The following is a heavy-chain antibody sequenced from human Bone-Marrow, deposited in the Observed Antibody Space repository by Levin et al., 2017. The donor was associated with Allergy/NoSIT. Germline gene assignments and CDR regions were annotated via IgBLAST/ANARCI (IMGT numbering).Heavy chain of an antibody. Sequence: AGGSLRLSCAGSGFTFFNYAMSWVRQAPGKGLEWVSTISGSGDSTYYADSVKGRFTISRDNSMVYLQMDSLRAEETAVYYCAKVPAGSGNRYFDYWGQGTLVTVSS. CDR1: GFTFFNYA. V-gene: IGHV3-23*01. CDR3: AKVPAGSGNRYFDY. J-gene: IGHJ4*02. D-gene: IGHD3-10*01. CDR2: ISGSGDST.